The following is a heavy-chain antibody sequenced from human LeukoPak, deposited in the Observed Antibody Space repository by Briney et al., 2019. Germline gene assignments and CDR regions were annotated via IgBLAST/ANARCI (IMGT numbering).Heavy chain of an antibody. CDR2: IYHSGST. CDR1: GGSISSSDW. V-gene: IGHV4-4*02. D-gene: IGHD6-13*01. Sequence: SGTLSLTCAVSGGSISSSDWWSWVRQPPGQGLEWIGEIYHSGSTNYNPSLKSRVTISVDKSKNQFSLKLRSVTAADTAVYYCARDREQQLVRFYNAFDIWGQGTMVTVSS. J-gene: IGHJ3*02. CDR3: ARDREQQLVRFYNAFDI.